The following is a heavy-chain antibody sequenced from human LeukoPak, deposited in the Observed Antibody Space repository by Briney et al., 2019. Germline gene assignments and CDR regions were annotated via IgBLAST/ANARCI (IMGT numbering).Heavy chain of an antibody. J-gene: IGHJ4*02. V-gene: IGHV1-3*01. CDR1: GYTFTSYA. Sequence: ASVKVSCKASGYTFTSYAMHWVRQAPGQRLEWMGWINAGNGNTKYSQKFQGRVTITRDTSASTAYMELRSLRSDDTAVYYCARVIGGYYYDSSGSNALGYWGQGTLVTVSS. D-gene: IGHD3-22*01. CDR3: ARVIGGYYYDSSGSNALGY. CDR2: INAGNGNT.